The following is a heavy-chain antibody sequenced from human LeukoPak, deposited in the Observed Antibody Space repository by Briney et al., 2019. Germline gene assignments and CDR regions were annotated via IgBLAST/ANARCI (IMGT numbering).Heavy chain of an antibody. CDR3: AKRECFAYCSSTSCYADPRFFDG. J-gene: IGHJ4*02. CDR2: ISGSGGST. CDR1: GFTFCGYA. D-gene: IGHD2-2*01. Sequence: GGSLRLSCAASGFTFCGYAMGWVPQAPGKGLEGVSAISGSGGSTYYAASVKGRITITRDDSKTTQHRQLTSLRAEDTAVYYCAKRECFAYCSSTSCYADPRFFDGGGQGTLAT. V-gene: IGHV3-23*01.